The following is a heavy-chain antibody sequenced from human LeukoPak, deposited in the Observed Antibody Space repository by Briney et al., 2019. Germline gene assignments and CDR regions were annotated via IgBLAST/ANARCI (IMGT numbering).Heavy chain of an antibody. V-gene: IGHV1-18*01. D-gene: IGHD3-9*01. Sequence: GASVKVSFKASGYTFSNYGVTWVRQAPGQGLEWMGWISVYTGYTNYAQNFQGRVTMTTDTSTNTAYMELRSLTSDDTAVYFCARDGGYFDWPRPRPGKYYFDYWGQGTLVTVTS. CDR3: ARDGGYFDWPRPRPGKYYFDY. CDR1: GYTFSNYG. J-gene: IGHJ4*02. CDR2: ISVYTGYT.